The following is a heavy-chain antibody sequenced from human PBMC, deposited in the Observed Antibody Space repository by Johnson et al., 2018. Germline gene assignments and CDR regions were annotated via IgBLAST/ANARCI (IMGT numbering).Heavy chain of an antibody. CDR1: GFTFSSYD. J-gene: IGHJ6*03. CDR2: IWYDGSNK. CDR3: VKASSGGYDYYYYMDV. D-gene: IGHD1-26*01. V-gene: IGHV3-33*06. Sequence: QVQLVESGGGVVQPGRSLRLSCEASGFTFSSYDMHWVRQAPGKGLEWVAVIWYDGSNKYYADSVKGRFTISRDNSKNTLYLQMNSLRAEDTAVYYFVKASSGGYDYYYYMDVWGKGTTVTVSS.